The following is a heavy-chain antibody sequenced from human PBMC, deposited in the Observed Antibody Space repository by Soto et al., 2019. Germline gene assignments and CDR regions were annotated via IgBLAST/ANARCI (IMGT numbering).Heavy chain of an antibody. CDR2: IYYSGST. V-gene: IGHV4-39*01. CDR1: GGSISSSSYY. CDR3: ARRTGTTSDFDY. Sequence: QLQLQESGPGLVKPSETLSLTCTVSGGSISSSSYYWGWIRQPPGKGLEWIGSIYYSGSTYYNPSLKSRVTISVDTSKNQFSLKLSSVTAADTAVYYCARRTGTTSDFDYWGQGTLVTVSS. D-gene: IGHD1-1*01. J-gene: IGHJ4*02.